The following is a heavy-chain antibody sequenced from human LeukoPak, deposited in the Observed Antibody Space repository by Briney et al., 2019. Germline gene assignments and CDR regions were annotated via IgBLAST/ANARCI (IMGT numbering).Heavy chain of an antibody. CDR3: AKDSFSAVALYYY. CDR1: GFTFSSYA. D-gene: IGHD6-19*01. Sequence: PGGSLRLSCAASGFTFSSYAMSWVRQAPGKGLEWVSAISGSGGSTHYADSVKGRFTITRDNSKNTLYLQMNSLRAEDTAVYYCAKDSFSAVALYYYWGQGTLVTVSS. CDR2: ISGSGGST. J-gene: IGHJ4*02. V-gene: IGHV3-23*01.